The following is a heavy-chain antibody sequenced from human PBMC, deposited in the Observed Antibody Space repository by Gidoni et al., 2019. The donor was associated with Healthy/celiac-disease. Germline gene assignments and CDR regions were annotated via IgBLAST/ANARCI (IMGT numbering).Heavy chain of an antibody. D-gene: IGHD3-10*01. CDR3: ARGRRVTMVRQNWFDP. J-gene: IGHJ5*02. CDR2: INHSGSN. Sequence: QVQLQQWGAGLLKPSETLSLTCAVYGGSFSGYYWRWIRQPPGKGLEWIGEINHSGSNNYNPSLKSRVTISLDTSKNQFSLKLSSVTAADTAVYYCARGRRVTMVRQNWFDPWGQGTLVTVSS. CDR1: GGSFSGYY. V-gene: IGHV4-34*01.